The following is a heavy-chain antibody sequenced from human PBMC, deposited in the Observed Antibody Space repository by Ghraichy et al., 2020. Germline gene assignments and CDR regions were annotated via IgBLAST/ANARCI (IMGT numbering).Heavy chain of an antibody. J-gene: IGHJ3*02. V-gene: IGHV1-69*13. Sequence: SVKVSCKASGGTFSSYAISWVRQAPGQGLEWMGGIIPIFGTANYAQKFQGRVTITADESTSTAYMELSSLRSEDTAVYYCATTGDLAYCGGDCYSDAFDIWGQGTMVTVSS. CDR3: ATTGDLAYCGGDCYSDAFDI. CDR1: GGTFSSYA. D-gene: IGHD2-21*02. CDR2: IIPIFGTA.